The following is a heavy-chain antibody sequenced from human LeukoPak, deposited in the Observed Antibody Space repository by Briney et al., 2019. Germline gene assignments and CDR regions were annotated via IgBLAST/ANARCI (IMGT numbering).Heavy chain of an antibody. D-gene: IGHD6-6*01. Sequence: SENLSLTCTVSGGSISSYYWSWIRQPAGKGLEWIGRIYTSGSTNYNPSLKSRVTMSVDTSKNQFSLKLSSVTAADTAVYYCARDRGSSSSGAFDIWGQGTMVTVSS. CDR2: IYTSGST. CDR1: GGSISSYY. J-gene: IGHJ3*02. CDR3: ARDRGSSSSGAFDI. V-gene: IGHV4-4*07.